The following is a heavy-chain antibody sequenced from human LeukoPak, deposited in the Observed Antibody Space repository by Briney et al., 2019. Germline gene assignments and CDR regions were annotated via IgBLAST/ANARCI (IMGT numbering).Heavy chain of an antibody. J-gene: IGHJ4*02. Sequence: PGGSLRLSCAASGFTFSSYSMNWVRQAPGKGLEWVSYISSSSSTIYYADSVKGRFTISRDNAKNSLYLQMNSLRAEDTAVYYCARVDTFWSGYYPLDYWGQGTLVTVSS. CDR1: GFTFSSYS. D-gene: IGHD3-3*01. CDR2: ISSSSSTI. CDR3: ARVDTFWSGYYPLDY. V-gene: IGHV3-48*01.